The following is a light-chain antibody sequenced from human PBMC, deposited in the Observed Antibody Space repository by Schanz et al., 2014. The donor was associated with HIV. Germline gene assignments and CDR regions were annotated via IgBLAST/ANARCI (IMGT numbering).Light chain of an antibody. CDR2: EDS. CDR1: STDVGTYNL. J-gene: IGLJ3*02. V-gene: IGLV2-14*02. CDR3: SSYTSVATLV. Sequence: QSVLTQPASVSGSPGQSITISCTGTSTDVGTYNLVSWYQQHPGTAPKVIIYEDSKRSSGISHRFSGSKSGNTASLTIVGLQAEDEAHYYCSSYTSVATLVFGGGTQLTVL.